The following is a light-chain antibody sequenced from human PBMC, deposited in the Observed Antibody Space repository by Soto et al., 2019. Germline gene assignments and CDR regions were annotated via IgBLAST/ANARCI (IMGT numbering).Light chain of an antibody. Sequence: DIQMTQSPSSLSASVGDRGTITCQASQDISNHLNWYQQTPGKAPELXXLDASNLEQGVPSRFSGSGSGTDFTLTISSLQPEDVATYFCQQYDNFPPITFGQGTRLEIK. V-gene: IGKV1-33*01. CDR1: QDISNH. J-gene: IGKJ5*01. CDR3: QQYDNFPPIT. CDR2: DAS.